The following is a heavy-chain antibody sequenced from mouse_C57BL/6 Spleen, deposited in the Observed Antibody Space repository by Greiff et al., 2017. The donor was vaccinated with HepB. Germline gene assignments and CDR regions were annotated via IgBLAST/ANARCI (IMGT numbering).Heavy chain of an antibody. CDR2: IDPEDGET. V-gene: IGHV14-2*01. Sequence: EVKLMESGAELVKPGASVKLSCTASGFNIKDYYMHWVKQRTEQGLEWIGRIDPEDGETKYAPKFQGKATITADTSSNTAYLQLSSLTSEDTAVYYCARSIVTTRFYAMDYWGQGTSVTVSS. J-gene: IGHJ4*01. D-gene: IGHD2-5*01. CDR3: ARSIVTTRFYAMDY. CDR1: GFNIKDYY.